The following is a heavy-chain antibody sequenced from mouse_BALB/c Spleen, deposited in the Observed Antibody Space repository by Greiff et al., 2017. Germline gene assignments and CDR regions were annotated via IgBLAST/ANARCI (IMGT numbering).Heavy chain of an antibody. D-gene: IGHD1-1*01. Sequence: EVKLVESGGGLVQPGGSLKLSCAASGFDFSRYWMSWVRQAPGKGLEWIGEINPDSSTINYTPSLKDKFIISRDNAKNTLYLQMSKVRSEDTALYYCARPDYYGSSYHYYAMDYWGQGTSVTVSS. CDR3: ARPDYYGSSYHYYAMDY. V-gene: IGHV4-1*02. J-gene: IGHJ4*01. CDR1: GFDFSRYW. CDR2: INPDSSTI.